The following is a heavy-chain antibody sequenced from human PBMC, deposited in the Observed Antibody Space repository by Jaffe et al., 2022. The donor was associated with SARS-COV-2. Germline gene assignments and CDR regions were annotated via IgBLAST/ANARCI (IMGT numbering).Heavy chain of an antibody. D-gene: IGHD1-26*01. CDR2: FHYGGST. J-gene: IGHJ3*01. V-gene: IGHV4-39*01. CDR1: GGAISGSRYY. Sequence: QLQLQESGPGLVKPSETLSLRCSVSGGAISGSRYYWGWLRQPPGKGLEWIGSFHYGGSTYYGPSLESRVTMSVDSSKNQFSLKMTSVTAADRALYYCARHGLGIDAFDVWGRGTMVTVSS. CDR3: ARHGLGIDAFDV.